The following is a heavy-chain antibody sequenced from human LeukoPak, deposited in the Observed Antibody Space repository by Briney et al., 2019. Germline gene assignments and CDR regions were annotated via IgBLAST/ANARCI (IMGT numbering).Heavy chain of an antibody. V-gene: IGHV1-2*02. D-gene: IGHD1-26*01. CDR3: AGGNLSGDHDF. CDR2: INPTSGST. J-gene: IGHJ4*02. Sequence: ASVKVSCKASGYTFTGYYMHWVRQAPGQGLEWMGWINPTSGSTNYAQTFGGRVTLTSDTSITTAYMELSRLKSDDTAVYYCAGGNLSGDHDFWGQGTLVTVSS. CDR1: GYTFTGYY.